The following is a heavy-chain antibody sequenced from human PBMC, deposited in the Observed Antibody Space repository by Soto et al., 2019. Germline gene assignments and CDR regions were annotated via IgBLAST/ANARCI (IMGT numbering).Heavy chain of an antibody. Sequence: PSETLSLTCTVSGGSISSYYWSWIRQPPGKGLEWIGYIYYSGSTNYNPSLKSRVTISVDTSKNQFSLKLSSVTAADTAVYYCAKDLTDYYDSSGYLYYYYGMDVWGQGTTVTVSS. J-gene: IGHJ6*02. CDR3: AKDLTDYYDSSGYLYYYYGMDV. V-gene: IGHV4-59*12. CDR1: GGSISSYY. CDR2: IYYSGST. D-gene: IGHD3-22*01.